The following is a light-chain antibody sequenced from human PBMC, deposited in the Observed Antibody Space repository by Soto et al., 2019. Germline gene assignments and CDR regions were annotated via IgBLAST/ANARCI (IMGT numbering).Light chain of an antibody. CDR3: TSYTRASTLV. CDR2: EAA. Sequence: QAALTQPASVSGSPGQAITSACTGTSDDIGANNYVSWYQHHPGKDPKILIYEAANRPSGISHRFSGSKSGNTASLTISGLQAEDEADYFCTSYTRASTLVFGGGTKLTLL. J-gene: IGLJ2*01. V-gene: IGLV2-14*01. CDR1: SDDIGANNY.